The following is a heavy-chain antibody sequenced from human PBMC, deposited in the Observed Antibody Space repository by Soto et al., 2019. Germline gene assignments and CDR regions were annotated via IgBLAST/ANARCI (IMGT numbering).Heavy chain of an antibody. D-gene: IGHD2-15*01. CDR2: INAGIGNT. V-gene: IGHV1-3*01. CDR3: ERGPGGPDGHGDY. Sequence: QVQLVQSGAAVKKPGASVKVSCKASGYTFTSYAMHWVRQAPGQRLEWMGGINAGIGNTKYSQKFQGRVTITRDTSASTAYMELIKLRSEDTAVKDCERGPGGPDGHGDYWGQGTLVTVSS. CDR1: GYTFTSYA. J-gene: IGHJ4*02.